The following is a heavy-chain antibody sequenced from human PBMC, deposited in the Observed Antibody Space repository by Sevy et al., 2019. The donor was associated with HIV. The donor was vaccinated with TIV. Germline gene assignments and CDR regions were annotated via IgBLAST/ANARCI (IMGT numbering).Heavy chain of an antibody. V-gene: IGHV3-30*02. D-gene: IGHD6-13*01. CDR3: AKDLAGPGRRYFDY. Sequence: GGSLRLSCTASGFTFSNFGMHWVRQVPGKGLEWVTFIRSDGSDKYYAASVKGRFTISRDDSKNTLYLQMDSLRAEDTAIYYCAKDLAGPGRRYFDYWGQGPLVTVSS. CDR2: IRSDGSDK. J-gene: IGHJ4*02. CDR1: GFTFSNFG.